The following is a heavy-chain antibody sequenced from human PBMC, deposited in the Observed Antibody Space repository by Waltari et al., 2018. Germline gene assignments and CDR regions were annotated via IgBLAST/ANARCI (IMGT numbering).Heavy chain of an antibody. Sequence: QVHPQQWGAGLLRPSETLSLICAVYGGSLRGYYWGWIRQPPGKGLEWIGEINHSPNSNYNPSLRSRVHMSIDTSQNQFSLQLTSVTAADTGVYYCVRLEDCTGPGGNCYSGAPFAVDVWGQGTTVTVPS. D-gene: IGHD2-8*02. J-gene: IGHJ6*02. CDR2: INHSPNS. CDR3: VRLEDCTGPGGNCYSGAPFAVDV. V-gene: IGHV4-34*01. CDR1: GGSLRGYY.